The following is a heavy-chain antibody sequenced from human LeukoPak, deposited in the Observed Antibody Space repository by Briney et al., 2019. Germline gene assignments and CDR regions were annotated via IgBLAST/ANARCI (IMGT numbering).Heavy chain of an antibody. CDR3: AGLETSGYLGY. Sequence: SETLSLTCTVSGGFISRYYWSWIRQSPGKGLEWIGYIYYTGSPKYNPSLKSRVTMSLDTSRDQFSLKLTSVTAADTAVYYCAGLETSGYLGYWGQGTLVTVSS. CDR2: IYYTGSP. V-gene: IGHV4-59*08. J-gene: IGHJ4*02. CDR1: GGFISRYY. D-gene: IGHD1-1*01.